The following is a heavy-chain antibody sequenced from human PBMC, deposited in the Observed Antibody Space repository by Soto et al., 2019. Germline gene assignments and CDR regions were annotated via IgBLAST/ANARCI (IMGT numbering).Heavy chain of an antibody. CDR2: INAGNGNT. V-gene: IGHV1-3*01. J-gene: IGHJ4*02. D-gene: IGHD3-9*01. CDR3: ARYALTGYYSYYFDY. CDR1: GYTFTSYA. Sequence: ASVKVSCKASGYTFTSYAMHWVRQAPGQRLEWMGWINAGNGNTKYSQKFQGRVTITRDTSASTAYMELSSLRSEDTAVYYCARYALTGYYSYYFDYWGQGPLVTVSS.